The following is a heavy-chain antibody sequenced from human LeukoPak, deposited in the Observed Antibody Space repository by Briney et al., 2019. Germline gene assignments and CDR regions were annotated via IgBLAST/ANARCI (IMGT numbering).Heavy chain of an antibody. D-gene: IGHD5-12*01. J-gene: IGHJ4*02. CDR2: INHSGST. CDR1: GGSFSGYY. CDR3: ARSLVARPYDY. V-gene: IGHV4-34*01. Sequence: SETLSLTCAVYGGSFSGYYWSWIRQPPGKGLEWIGEINHSGSTNYNPSLKSRVTISVDTSKNQFSLKLSSVTAADSAVYYCARSLVARPYDYWGQGTLVTVSS.